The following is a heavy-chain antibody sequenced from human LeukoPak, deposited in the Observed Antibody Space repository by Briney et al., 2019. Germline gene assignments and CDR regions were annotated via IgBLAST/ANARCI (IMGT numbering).Heavy chain of an antibody. D-gene: IGHD2-2*01. V-gene: IGHV4-59*08. J-gene: IGHJ6*02. Sequence: SETLSLTCTVSGASVSDYYWSWSRQFPGKGLEWIGYIYNSATTNYNPSLTGRVTISEDTSKNQFSLKLSSVTASDTAVYYCARLGAPAGMDVWGQGTTVTVSS. CDR2: IYNSATT. CDR1: GASVSDYY. CDR3: ARLGAPAGMDV.